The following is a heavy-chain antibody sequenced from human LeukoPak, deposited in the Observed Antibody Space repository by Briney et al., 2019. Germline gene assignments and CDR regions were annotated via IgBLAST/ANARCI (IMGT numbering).Heavy chain of an antibody. CDR2: IIPIFGTA. CDR3: ARGSGYVWGSYRPMGLFDY. J-gene: IGHJ4*02. Sequence: GSSVKVSCKASGGTFSSYAISWVRQAPGQGLEWMGRIIPIFGTANYAQKFQGRVTITTDESTSTAYMELSSLRSEDTAVYYCARGSGYVWGSYRPMGLFDYWGQGTLVTVSS. D-gene: IGHD3-16*02. V-gene: IGHV1-69*05. CDR1: GGTFSSYA.